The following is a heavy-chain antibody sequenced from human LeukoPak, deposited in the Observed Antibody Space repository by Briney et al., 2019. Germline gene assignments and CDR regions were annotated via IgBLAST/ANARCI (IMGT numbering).Heavy chain of an antibody. J-gene: IGHJ4*02. Sequence: SGGSLRLSCAASGFTFSSYAMSWVRQAPGKGLEWVSAISGSGGSTYYADSVKGRFTISRDNSKNTLYLQMNSLRAEDTAVYYCAKPLLPPHYCSSTSCYTGFDYWGQGTLVTVSS. V-gene: IGHV3-23*01. CDR2: ISGSGGST. CDR1: GFTFSSYA. D-gene: IGHD2-2*02. CDR3: AKPLLPPHYCSSTSCYTGFDY.